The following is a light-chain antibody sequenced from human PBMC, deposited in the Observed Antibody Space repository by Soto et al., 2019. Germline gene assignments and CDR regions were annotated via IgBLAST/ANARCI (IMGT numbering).Light chain of an antibody. CDR1: QSVSSSY. J-gene: IGKJ1*01. Sequence: SVLTQSPVTLSLSPWERATRSCRASQSVSSSYLAWYQQKPGQAPRLLIYGASSRATGIPDRFSGSGSGTDFTLTISRLEPEDFAVYYCQHYGSSWPFGQGTKVDIK. CDR2: GAS. CDR3: QHYGSSWP. V-gene: IGKV3-20*01.